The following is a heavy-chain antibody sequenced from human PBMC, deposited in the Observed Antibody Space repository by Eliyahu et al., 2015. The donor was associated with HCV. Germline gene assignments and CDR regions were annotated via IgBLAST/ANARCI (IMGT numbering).Heavy chain of an antibody. CDR3: ARDGNLDY. CDR1: GFTFSSYW. Sequence: EVQLVESGGGLVQPGGSLRLSXAASGFTFSSYWMXWXRQAPGEGLEWVANMKQVGSERYYVDSVKGRFTISRDNAKNSLYLQMNSLRAEDTAVYYCARDGNLDYWGQGTLVTVSS. D-gene: IGHD1-26*01. CDR2: MKQVGSER. J-gene: IGHJ4*02. V-gene: IGHV3-7*01.